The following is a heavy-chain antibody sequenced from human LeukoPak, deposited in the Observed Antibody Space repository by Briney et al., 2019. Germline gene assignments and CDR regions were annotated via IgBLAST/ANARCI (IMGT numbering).Heavy chain of an antibody. CDR2: IYYSGRT. CDR1: GGSLTNYY. J-gene: IGHJ4*02. V-gene: IGHV4-59*01. D-gene: IGHD3-9*01. Sequence: SETLSLTCTVSGGSLTNYYWSWVRQSPEGGLEWMGFIYYSGRTYYNPSLKGRATISVDTSKNQFSLSLNSVTAADTAVYYCVRESDWLFDHWGPGTLATVSS. CDR3: VRESDWLFDH.